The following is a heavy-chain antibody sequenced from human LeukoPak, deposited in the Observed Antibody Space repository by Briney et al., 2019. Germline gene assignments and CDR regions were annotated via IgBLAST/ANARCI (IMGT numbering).Heavy chain of an antibody. Sequence: GGSLRLSCAASGFTFSNAWMSWVRQAPGKGLEWVGRIKSKTDGGTTDYAAPVKGTFTSARDDSKNTLYMQGNSLKTEDTAAYYCTTEPTYYDILAGYSNFDYWGQGTLVTVSS. CDR2: IKSKTDGGTT. J-gene: IGHJ4*02. V-gene: IGHV3-15*01. CDR3: TTEPTYYDILAGYSNFDY. CDR1: GFTFSNAW. D-gene: IGHD3-9*01.